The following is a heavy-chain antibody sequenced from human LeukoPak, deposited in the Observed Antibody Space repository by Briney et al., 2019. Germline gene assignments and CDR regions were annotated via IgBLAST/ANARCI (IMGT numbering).Heavy chain of an antibody. D-gene: IGHD6-19*01. Sequence: EGSLRLSCAASGFTFSSYAMSWVRQAPGKGLEWVSAISGSGGSTYYADSVKGRFTISRDNSKNTLYLQMNSLRAEDTAVYYCAKVLRGWRDYFDYWGQGTLVTVSS. CDR2: ISGSGGST. J-gene: IGHJ4*02. CDR1: GFTFSSYA. CDR3: AKVLRGWRDYFDY. V-gene: IGHV3-23*01.